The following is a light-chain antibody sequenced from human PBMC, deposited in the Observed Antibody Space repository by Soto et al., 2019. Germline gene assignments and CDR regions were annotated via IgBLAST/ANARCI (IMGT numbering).Light chain of an antibody. Sequence: QSVLTQPPSVSGAPGQRVTISCTGSSSNIGSGFDVHWYQQLPGTAPRLLIYANSNRPSGVPDRFSGSRSGSSASLAITGLQAEDEADYYCQSYDSSLSVSNVFGTETKVTVL. J-gene: IGLJ1*01. CDR1: SSNIGSGFD. CDR2: ANS. V-gene: IGLV1-40*01. CDR3: QSYDSSLSVSNV.